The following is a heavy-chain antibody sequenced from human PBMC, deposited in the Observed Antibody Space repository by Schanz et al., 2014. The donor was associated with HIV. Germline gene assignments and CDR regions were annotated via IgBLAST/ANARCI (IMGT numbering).Heavy chain of an antibody. Sequence: QVQLVQSGAEVKKPGASVKVSCKASGYTFTSYGISWVRQAPGQGLEWMGWISAYNGHPHYGQKFQGRFTMTSDTSTSTAYMELRNLRSDDTAVFYCARVGAGVTVFFDYWGQGTLVSVSS. CDR1: GYTFTSYG. CDR3: ARVGAGVTVFFDY. J-gene: IGHJ4*02. V-gene: IGHV1-18*01. D-gene: IGHD3-10*01. CDR2: ISAYNGHP.